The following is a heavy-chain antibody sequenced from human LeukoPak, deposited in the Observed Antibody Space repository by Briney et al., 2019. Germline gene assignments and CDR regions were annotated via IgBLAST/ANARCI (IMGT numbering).Heavy chain of an antibody. CDR2: IYYSGST. V-gene: IGHV4-59*01. Sequence: PSETLSLTCTVSGGSISSYYWSWIRQPPGKGLEWIGYIYYSGSTNYNPSLKSRVTISVDTSKNQFSLKLSSVTAADTAVYYCARTHYYGSGSYLAYWGQGTLVTVSS. CDR3: ARTHYYGSGSYLAY. J-gene: IGHJ4*02. D-gene: IGHD3-10*01. CDR1: GGSISSYY.